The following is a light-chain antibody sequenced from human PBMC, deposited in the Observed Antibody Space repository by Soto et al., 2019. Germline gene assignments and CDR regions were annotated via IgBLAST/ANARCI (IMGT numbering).Light chain of an antibody. CDR2: GAS. CDR1: ESVTSTY. CDR3: QLFGSSPRYT. V-gene: IGKV3-20*01. Sequence: EIVLTQSPGALSLSPGERATLSCRTSESVTSTYLAWYQQKPGQPPRLLIYGASNRATGIPDRFSGSGSGTDFALTISRQEPEDFAVYYCQLFGSSPRYTFGRGTKLEIK. J-gene: IGKJ2*01.